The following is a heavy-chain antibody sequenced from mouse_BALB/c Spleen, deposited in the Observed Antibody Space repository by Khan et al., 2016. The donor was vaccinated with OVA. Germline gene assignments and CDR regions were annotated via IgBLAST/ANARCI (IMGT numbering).Heavy chain of an antibody. J-gene: IGHJ4*01. V-gene: IGHV4-1*02. CDR1: GFDFSRYW. CDR2: INPDSSTI. CDR3: ARGLRRYYYAMDY. Sequence: EVQLVESGGGLVQPGGSLKLSCAASGFDFSRYWMSWVRQAPGKGLEWIGEINPDSSTINYTPSLKDKFIISRDNAKNTLYLKMSKVRSEDTALYYCARGLRRYYYAMDYWGQGTSVTVSS. D-gene: IGHD2-2*01.